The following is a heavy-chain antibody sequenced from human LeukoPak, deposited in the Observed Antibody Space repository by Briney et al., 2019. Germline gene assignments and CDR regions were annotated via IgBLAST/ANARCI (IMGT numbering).Heavy chain of an antibody. Sequence: SETPSLTCTVSGYSISSGYYWGWIRQPPEKGLEWIGSIYHSGSTYYNPSLKSRVAISVDTSKNQFSLKLSSVTAADTAVYYCARDRWELHSYNWFDPWGQGTLVTVSS. CDR3: ARDRWELHSYNWFDP. CDR2: IYHSGST. V-gene: IGHV4-38-2*02. J-gene: IGHJ5*02. CDR1: GYSISSGYY. D-gene: IGHD1-26*01.